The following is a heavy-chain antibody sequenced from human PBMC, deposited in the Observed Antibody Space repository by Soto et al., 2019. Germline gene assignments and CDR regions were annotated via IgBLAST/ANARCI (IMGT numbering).Heavy chain of an antibody. D-gene: IGHD1-1*01. CDR2: IDWDDDK. V-gene: IGHV2-70*01. CDR3: ARIPSTTGTTSPGSDYYYGMDV. J-gene: IGHJ6*02. Sequence: TGPTLVNPTQTLTLTCTFSGFSLSTSGMCVSWIRQPPGKALEGVALIDWDDDKYYSTSLKTRLTISKDTSKNQVVLTMTNMDPVDTATYYCARIPSTTGTTSPGSDYYYGMDVWGQGTTVTVSS. CDR1: GFSLSTSGMC.